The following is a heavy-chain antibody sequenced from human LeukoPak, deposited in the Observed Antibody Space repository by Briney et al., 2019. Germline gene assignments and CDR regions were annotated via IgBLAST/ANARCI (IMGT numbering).Heavy chain of an antibody. CDR1: GFTFSSYA. Sequence: GGSLRLSCAASGFTFSSYAMSWVRQAPGKGLEWVSAISGSGGSTYYTDSVKGRFTISRDNPKNTLYLQMNSLRAEDTAVYYCAKLTGTRITMIVVVIRSAVYFDYWGQGTLVTVSS. CDR2: ISGSGGST. CDR3: AKLTGTRITMIVVVIRSAVYFDY. D-gene: IGHD3-22*01. V-gene: IGHV3-23*01. J-gene: IGHJ4*02.